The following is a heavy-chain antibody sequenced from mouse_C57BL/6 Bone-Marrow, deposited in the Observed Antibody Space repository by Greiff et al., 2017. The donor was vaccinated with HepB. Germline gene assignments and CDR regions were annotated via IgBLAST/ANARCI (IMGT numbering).Heavy chain of an antibody. CDR1: GFTFSSYA. J-gene: IGHJ2*01. V-gene: IGHV5-4*01. CDR3: ARDLHYDYEGDFDY. Sequence: EVMLVESGGGLVKPGGSLKLSCAASGFTFSSYAMSWVRQTPEKRLEWVATISDGGSYTYYPDNVKGRFTISRDNAKNNLYLQMSHLKSEDTAMYYCARDLHYDYEGDFDYWGQGTTLTVSS. D-gene: IGHD2-4*01. CDR2: ISDGGSYT.